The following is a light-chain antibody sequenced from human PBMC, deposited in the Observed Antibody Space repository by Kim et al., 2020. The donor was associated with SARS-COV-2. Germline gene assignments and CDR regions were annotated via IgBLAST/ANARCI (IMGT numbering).Light chain of an antibody. CDR2: QDS. CDR1: KLGDKY. Sequence: SVSPGHTASIACSGDKLGDKYAFWYQQKPGQSPVLVIYQDSKRPSGIPERFSGSNSGNTATLTISGTQAMDEADYYCQAWDSSRVVFGGGTQLTVL. V-gene: IGLV3-1*01. J-gene: IGLJ2*01. CDR3: QAWDSSRVV.